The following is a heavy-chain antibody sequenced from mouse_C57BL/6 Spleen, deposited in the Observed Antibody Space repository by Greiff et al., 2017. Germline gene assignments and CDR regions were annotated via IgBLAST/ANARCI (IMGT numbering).Heavy chain of an antibody. Sequence: VQLQQSGAELVRPGTSVKVSCKASGYAFTNYLIEWVKQRPGQGLEWIGVINPGSGGTNYNEKFEGKATLTADKSSSTAYMQLSSLTSEDSAVYFCARSGGSGYNFDYWGQGTTLTVSS. J-gene: IGHJ2*01. CDR1: GYAFTNYL. CDR2: INPGSGGT. D-gene: IGHD3-2*02. CDR3: ARSGGSGYNFDY. V-gene: IGHV1-54*01.